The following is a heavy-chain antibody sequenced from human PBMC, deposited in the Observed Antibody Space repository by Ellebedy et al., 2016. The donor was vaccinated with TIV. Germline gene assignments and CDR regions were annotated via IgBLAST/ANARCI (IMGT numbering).Heavy chain of an antibody. J-gene: IGHJ4*02. V-gene: IGHV1-69*04. D-gene: IGHD4-17*01. CDR1: GGTFSSYA. Sequence: AASVKVSCKASGGTFSSYAISWVRQAPGQGLEWMGRIIPILGITNYAQKFQGRVTITADKSTSTAYMELSSLRSEDTAVYYCARDGTDYGDYAFDYWGQGTLVTVSS. CDR2: IIPILGIT. CDR3: ARDGTDYGDYAFDY.